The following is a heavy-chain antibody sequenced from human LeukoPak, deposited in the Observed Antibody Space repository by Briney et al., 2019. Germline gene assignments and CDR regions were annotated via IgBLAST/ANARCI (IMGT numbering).Heavy chain of an antibody. CDR1: GGSFSGYY. J-gene: IGHJ4*02. CDR3: ARRHILTGYYTFGFDY. D-gene: IGHD3-9*01. V-gene: IGHV4-34*01. CDR2: INHSGST. Sequence: SETLSHTCAVYGGSFSGYYWSWIRQPPGKGLEWIGEINHSGSTNYNPSLKSRVTISVDTSKNQFSLKLSSVTAADTAVYYCARRHILTGYYTFGFDYWGQGTLVTVSS.